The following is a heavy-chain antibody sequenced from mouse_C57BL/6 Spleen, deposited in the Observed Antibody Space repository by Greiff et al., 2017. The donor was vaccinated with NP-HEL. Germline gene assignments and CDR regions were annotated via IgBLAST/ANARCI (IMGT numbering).Heavy chain of an antibody. CDR3: ARDGYDEWFAY. D-gene: IGHD2-2*01. V-gene: IGHV1-18*01. J-gene: IGHJ3*01. CDR1: GYTFTDYN. Sequence: EVKLVESGPELVKPGASVKIPCKASGYTFTDYNMDWVKQSHGKSLEWIGDINPNNGGTIYNQKFKGKATLTVDKSSSTAYMELRSLTSEDTAVYYCARDGYDEWFAYWGQGTLVTVSA. CDR2: INPNNGGT.